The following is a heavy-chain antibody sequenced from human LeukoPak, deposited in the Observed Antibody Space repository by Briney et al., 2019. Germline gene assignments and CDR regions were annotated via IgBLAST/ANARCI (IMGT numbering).Heavy chain of an antibody. CDR3: ARSYQLLSWFDP. V-gene: IGHV1-69*13. J-gene: IGHJ5*02. CDR2: IIPIFGTA. CDR1: GGTFISYA. D-gene: IGHD2-2*01. Sequence: ASVKVSCKASGGTFISYAISWVRQAPGQGLEWMGGIIPIFGTANYAQKFQGRVTITADESTSTAYMELSSLRSEDTAVHYCARSYQLLSWFDPWGQGTLVTVSS.